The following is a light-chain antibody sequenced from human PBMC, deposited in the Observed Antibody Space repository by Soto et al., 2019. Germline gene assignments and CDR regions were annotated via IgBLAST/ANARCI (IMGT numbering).Light chain of an antibody. CDR1: SSDVGGYNY. J-gene: IGLJ1*01. CDR2: DVS. Sequence: QSALTQPASVSGSPGQSITISCTGTSSDVGGYNYVSWYQRHTGEAPKLIIYDVSNRPSGVSDRFSGSKSGNTASLTISGPQAEDEADYYCSSYTSSISYVFGTGTKLTVL. V-gene: IGLV2-14*03. CDR3: SSYTSSISYV.